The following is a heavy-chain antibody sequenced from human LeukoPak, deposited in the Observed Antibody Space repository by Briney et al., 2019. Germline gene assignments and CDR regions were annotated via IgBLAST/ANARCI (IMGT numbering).Heavy chain of an antibody. J-gene: IGHJ5*02. CDR2: IGAYNGNT. CDR3: ARGPALHSKWVGGRWFDP. V-gene: IGHV1-18*01. Sequence: ASVKVSCKASGYTFTTYGLTWVRQAPGQGLEWMGWIGAYNGNTNYAQHLLDRFTMTTDTSMSTAYMELSGLTSEDTAMYYCARGPALHSKWVGGRWFDPWGQGTLVTVAS. D-gene: IGHD6-19*01. CDR1: GYTFTTYG.